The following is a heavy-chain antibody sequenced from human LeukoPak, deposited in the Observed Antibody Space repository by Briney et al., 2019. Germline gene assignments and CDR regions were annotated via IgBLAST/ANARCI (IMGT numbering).Heavy chain of an antibody. D-gene: IGHD3-22*01. CDR3: ARGEDYYDSSGSPDY. CDR2: IYHSGST. CDR1: GYSISSGYY. Sequence: SETLSLTCTVSGYSISSGYYWGWIRPPPGKGLEWIGSIYHSGSTYYNPSLKSRVTTSVDTSKNQFSLKLSSVTAADTAVYYCARGEDYYDSSGSPDYWGQGTLVTVSS. J-gene: IGHJ4*02. V-gene: IGHV4-38-2*02.